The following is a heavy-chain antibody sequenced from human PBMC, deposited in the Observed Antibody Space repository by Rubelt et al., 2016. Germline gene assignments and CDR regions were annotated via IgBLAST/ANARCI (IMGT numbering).Heavy chain of an antibody. CDR2: INHSGST. Sequence: QVQLQQWGAGLLKPSETLSLICAVYGGSFSGYYWSWIRQPPGKGLEWIGEINHSGSTNYNPSLKSRVTISVDTSKNQFSLNRRWVTADETAVYYWARRSDGDFDYWGQGTLVTVSS. CDR1: GGSFSGYY. V-gene: IGHV4-34*01. D-gene: IGHD3-10*01. J-gene: IGHJ4*02. CDR3: ARRSDGDFDY.